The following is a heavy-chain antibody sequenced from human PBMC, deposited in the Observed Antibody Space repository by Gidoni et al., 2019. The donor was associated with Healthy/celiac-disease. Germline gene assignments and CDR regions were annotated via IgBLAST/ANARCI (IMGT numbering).Heavy chain of an antibody. CDR2: ISSSSSYI. V-gene: IGHV3-21*01. Sequence: EVQLVESGGGLVKPGGSLRLSCAASGFTFSSYSMNWVRQAPGKGLEWVSSISSSSSYIYYADSVKGRFTISRDNAKNSLYLQMNSLRAEDTAVYYCARDLVGATESRDYWGQGTLVTVSS. CDR3: ARDLVGATESRDY. J-gene: IGHJ4*02. CDR1: GFTFSSYS. D-gene: IGHD1-26*01.